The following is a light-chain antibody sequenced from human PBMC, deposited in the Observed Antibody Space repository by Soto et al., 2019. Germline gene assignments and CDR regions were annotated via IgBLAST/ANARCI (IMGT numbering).Light chain of an antibody. J-gene: IGKJ4*01. CDR2: GAS. CDR3: QQYHNWPPLT. CDR1: QSININ. Sequence: EIVMTQSPATLSVSPGERVTLSCRASQSININLAWYQQKPGQAPRVLIYGASSRASGIPDRFSGSGSGTDFTLTISRLEHDDFAFYCCQQYHNWPPLTFGGGTRVEIK. V-gene: IGKV3D-15*01.